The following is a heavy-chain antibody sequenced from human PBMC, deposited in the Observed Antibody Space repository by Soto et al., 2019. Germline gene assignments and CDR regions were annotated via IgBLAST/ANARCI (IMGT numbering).Heavy chain of an antibody. CDR2: INAGNGNT. CDR3: AREGYDSSSYPSGY. CDR1: GYTFTSNA. J-gene: IGHJ4*02. V-gene: IGHV1-3*01. Sequence: QVQLVQSGSAVKKPGASVKISFKASGYTFTSNALHWGRQAPGQRLEWMGWINAGNGNTKYSQKFQGRVTLTRDTCETTAYIELSNLTSEETAVYYCAREGYDSSSYPSGYWGKGNLFNGS. D-gene: IGHD3-22*01.